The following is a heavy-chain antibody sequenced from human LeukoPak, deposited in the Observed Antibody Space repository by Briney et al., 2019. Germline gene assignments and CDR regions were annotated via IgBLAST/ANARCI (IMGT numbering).Heavy chain of an antibody. CDR1: EFSISNSA. D-gene: IGHD5-12*01. J-gene: IGHJ4*02. V-gene: IGHV3-23*01. Sequence: GGSPRPSCAASEFSISNSAMSWVRQAPGKGPEWVSLIIASSGSTFYADSVKGRFTISRDISRNTLYLQMNSLRAEDTAVYYCAKGAYDYIEMGYFDYWGQGTLVTVSS. CDR3: AKGAYDYIEMGYFDY. CDR2: IIASSGST.